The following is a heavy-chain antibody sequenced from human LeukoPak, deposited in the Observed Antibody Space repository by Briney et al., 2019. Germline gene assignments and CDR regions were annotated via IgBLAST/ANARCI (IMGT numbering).Heavy chain of an antibody. J-gene: IGHJ4*02. CDR1: GFTFGDYA. V-gene: IGHV3-49*03. Sequence: GGSLRLSCTASGFTFGDYAMSWFRQAPGKGLEWVGFIRSKAYGGTTEYAASVKGRFTISRDDSKSIAYLQMNSLKTEDTAVYYCTSLFEAGYFDYWGQGTLVTVSS. CDR3: TSLFEAGYFDY. CDR2: IRSKAYGGTT. D-gene: IGHD3-10*02.